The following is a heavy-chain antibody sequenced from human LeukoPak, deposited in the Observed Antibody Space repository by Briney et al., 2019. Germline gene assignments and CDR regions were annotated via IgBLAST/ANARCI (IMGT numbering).Heavy chain of an antibody. Sequence: GGSLRLSCAASGFTFNDYYMSWIRQAPGEGLEWLSYINIGGTNTHYADSVKGRFTISRDNAKKSLYLEMNNLRAEDTAVYYCATDGAGFDTWGQGVLVTVSS. V-gene: IGHV3-11*01. CDR2: INIGGTNT. CDR3: ATDGAGFDT. J-gene: IGHJ5*02. CDR1: GFTFNDYY.